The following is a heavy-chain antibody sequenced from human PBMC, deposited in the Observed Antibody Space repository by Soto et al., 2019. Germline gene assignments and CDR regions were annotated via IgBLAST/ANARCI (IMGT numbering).Heavy chain of an antibody. CDR2: IYYSGST. CDR1: GGSISSGDYY. J-gene: IGHJ3*02. V-gene: IGHV4-30-4*01. D-gene: IGHD2-2*01. CDR3: AIAPFCSSTSCYDGAAEDAFDI. Sequence: SETLSLTCTVSGGSISSGDYYWSWIRQPPGKGLEWIGYIYYSGSTYYKPSLKSRVTISVDTSKNQYSLKLSSVTAADTAVYNFAIAPFCSSTSCYDGAAEDAFDIWGQGTMVT.